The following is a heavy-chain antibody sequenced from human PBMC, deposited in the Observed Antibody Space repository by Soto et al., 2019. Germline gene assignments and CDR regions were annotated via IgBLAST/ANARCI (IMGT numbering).Heavy chain of an antibody. J-gene: IGHJ5*02. D-gene: IGHD3-3*01. Sequence: SVKVSCKASGYTFTSYGISWVRQAPGQGLEWMGWISAYNGNTNYAQKLQGRVTMTTDTSTSTAYMELRSLRSDDTAVYYCARGPPYYDFWSGLDPWGQGTLVTVSS. CDR3: ARGPPYYDFWSGLDP. CDR1: GYTFTSYG. V-gene: IGHV1-18*01. CDR2: ISAYNGNT.